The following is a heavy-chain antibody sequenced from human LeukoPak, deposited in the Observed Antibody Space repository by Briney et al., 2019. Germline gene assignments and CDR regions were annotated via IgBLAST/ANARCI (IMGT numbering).Heavy chain of an antibody. CDR1: GFALKSYS. Sequence: PGGSLRLSCAGSGFALKSYSLTWVRQAPGKGLEWVSSISSTSAYIHYADSVKGRFTISRDNVDNVVYLEKNSRGAEDTATYYCARVAVSGPTGWFDSXGXXTLVIVSS. CDR2: ISSTSAYI. D-gene: IGHD2-8*02. V-gene: IGHV3-21*01. J-gene: IGHJ5*01. CDR3: ARVAVSGPTGWFDS.